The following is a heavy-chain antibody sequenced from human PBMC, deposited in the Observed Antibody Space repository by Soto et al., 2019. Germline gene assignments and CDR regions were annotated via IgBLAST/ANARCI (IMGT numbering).Heavy chain of an antibody. Sequence: GGSLRLSCAASGFTFSSYWMHWVRQAPGKGLVWVSRINRDGSSTSYADSVKGRFTISRDNAKNSLYLQMNSLRAEDTAVYYCARDLPCSSTSCYAKTFDYWGQGTLVTVSS. J-gene: IGHJ4*02. D-gene: IGHD2-2*01. CDR2: INRDGSST. V-gene: IGHV3-74*01. CDR1: GFTFSSYW. CDR3: ARDLPCSSTSCYAKTFDY.